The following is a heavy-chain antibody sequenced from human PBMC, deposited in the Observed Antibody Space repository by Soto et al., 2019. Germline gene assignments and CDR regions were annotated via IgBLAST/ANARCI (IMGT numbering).Heavy chain of an antibody. CDR3: ARDRAAYYGSGDHGMDV. J-gene: IGHJ6*02. Sequence: SETLSLTCTLSDYSISRDYYWGWIRQPPGNGLEWIGSLYHSGGTSNNPSLRSRVTISVDTSKNQFSLKLSSVTAADTATYYCARDRAAYYGSGDHGMDVWGQGIMVTVSS. V-gene: IGHV4-38-2*02. CDR1: DYSISRDYY. CDR2: LYHSGGT. D-gene: IGHD3-10*01.